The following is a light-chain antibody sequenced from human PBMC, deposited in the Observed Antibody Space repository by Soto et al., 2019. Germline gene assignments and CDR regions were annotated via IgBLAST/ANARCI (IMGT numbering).Light chain of an antibody. CDR2: GTL. Sequence: PGERATLSCRASPSVTNFLARYQQKPGQAPRLLIYGTLNRATGIPARFSGSGSGTDFTLTISSLEPEDSAIYYCQQRNIWPPVTFGQGTRLEIK. J-gene: IGKJ5*01. CDR1: PSVTNF. V-gene: IGKV3-11*01. CDR3: QQRNIWPPVT.